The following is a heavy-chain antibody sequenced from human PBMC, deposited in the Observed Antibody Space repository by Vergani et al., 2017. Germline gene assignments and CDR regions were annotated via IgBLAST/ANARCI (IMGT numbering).Heavy chain of an antibody. J-gene: IGHJ3*02. V-gene: IGHV3-48*01. Sequence: EVQLVESGGGLVQPGGSLRLSCAASGFTFSSYSMNWVRQAPGKGLEWVSYISSSSSTIYYADSVKGRFTISRDNAKNSLYLQMNSLRAEDTAVYYCASSDIVVGPAAGAFDIWGQGTMVTVSS. CDR3: ASSDIVVGPAAGAFDI. CDR1: GFTFSSYS. D-gene: IGHD2-2*01. CDR2: ISSSSSTI.